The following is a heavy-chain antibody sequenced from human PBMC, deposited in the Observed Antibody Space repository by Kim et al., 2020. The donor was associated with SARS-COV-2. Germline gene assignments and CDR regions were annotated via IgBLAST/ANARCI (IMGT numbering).Heavy chain of an antibody. Sequence: SETLSLICAVYGGSFSGYYWSWIRQPPGKGLEWIGEINHSGSTNYNPSLKSRVTISVDTSKNQFSLKLSSVTAADTAVYYCARGRGSYHYYYYGMDVWGQGTTVTVSS. CDR1: GGSFSGYY. J-gene: IGHJ6*02. CDR2: INHSGST. CDR3: ARGRGSYHYYYYGMDV. V-gene: IGHV4-34*01. D-gene: IGHD1-26*01.